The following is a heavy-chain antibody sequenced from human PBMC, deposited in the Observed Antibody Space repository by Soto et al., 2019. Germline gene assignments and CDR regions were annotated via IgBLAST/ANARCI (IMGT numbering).Heavy chain of an antibody. V-gene: IGHV3-7*01. Sequence: EKLVESGGDLVQPGGSLRLSCVASGFTYDIYWMSWVRQAPGKGLEWVANIKQDESETYYADSVKGRFTISRDNAKQSLFLQMSSLRVEDTAVYYCARDFYRYYGLDVWGRGTTVTVSS. CDR2: IKQDESET. CDR1: GFTYDIYW. J-gene: IGHJ6*02. CDR3: ARDFYRYYGLDV. D-gene: IGHD3-16*02.